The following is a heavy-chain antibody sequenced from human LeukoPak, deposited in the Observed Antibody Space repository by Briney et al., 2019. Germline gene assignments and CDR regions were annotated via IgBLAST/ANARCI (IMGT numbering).Heavy chain of an antibody. CDR2: ISGSGADT. D-gene: IGHD1-26*01. Sequence: AGGSLRLSCEGSGFTSSSYVMSWVRQAPGKGLEWVSRISGSGADTYYVDSVKGRFTISRDNSKNTLYLQMNSLRGDDTAVYYCARNYYSDYWGQGTLVTVSS. J-gene: IGHJ4*02. CDR3: ARNYYSDY. V-gene: IGHV3-23*01. CDR1: GFTSSSYV.